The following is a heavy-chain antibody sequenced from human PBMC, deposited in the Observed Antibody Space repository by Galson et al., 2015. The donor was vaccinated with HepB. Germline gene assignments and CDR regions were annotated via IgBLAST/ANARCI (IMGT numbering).Heavy chain of an antibody. CDR2: IYYTGTT. Sequence: TLSLTCTVSGASVNSRDHYWSWLRQSPGKGLECIGFIYYTGTTYYNPSLKSRVTVSLNMSKNQLSLRLSSITAADTAVYFCARESERAFDSWGQGTRVSVSS. D-gene: IGHD3-10*01. CDR1: GASVNSRDHY. J-gene: IGHJ4*02. CDR3: ARESERAFDS. V-gene: IGHV4-30-4*08.